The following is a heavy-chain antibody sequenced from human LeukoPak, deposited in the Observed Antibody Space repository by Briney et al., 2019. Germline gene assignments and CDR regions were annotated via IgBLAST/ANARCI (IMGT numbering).Heavy chain of an antibody. CDR3: AREGYSYVYYYYYMDV. Sequence: SQTLSLTCAISGDSVSRNTAGWNWIRQSPSRCLEWLGRTYYRSKWYLDFAPSVRNRITINPDTSKNQFSLKLSSVTAADTAVYYCAREGYSYVYYYYYMDVWGKGTTVTISS. V-gene: IGHV6-1*01. CDR2: TYYRSKWYL. CDR1: GDSVSRNTAG. D-gene: IGHD5-18*01. J-gene: IGHJ6*03.